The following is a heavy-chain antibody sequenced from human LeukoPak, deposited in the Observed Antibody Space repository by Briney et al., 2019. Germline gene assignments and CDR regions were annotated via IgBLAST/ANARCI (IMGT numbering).Heavy chain of an antibody. D-gene: IGHD7-27*01. J-gene: IGHJ4*02. CDR2: IYYSGST. CDR1: GGSISSYY. Sequence: SETLSLTCTVSGGSISSYYWSWIRQPPGKGLEWIGYIYYSGSTNYNPSLKSRVTISVDTSKNQFSLKLSSVTAADTAVHYCASSGEEDSNFDYWGQGTLVTVSS. V-gene: IGHV4-59*01. CDR3: ASSGEEDSNFDY.